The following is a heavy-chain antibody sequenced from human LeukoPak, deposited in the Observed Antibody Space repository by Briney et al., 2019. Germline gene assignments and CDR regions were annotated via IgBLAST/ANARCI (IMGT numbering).Heavy chain of an antibody. Sequence: SETLSLTCAVSGGSSRSGDYFWSWIRQPPGKGLEWIGHIHYSGNTYYNPSLKSRVSISVDTSKNQFSQKLSSVTAADTAVYYCARENNDYGGKKAFDYWGQGTLVTVSS. CDR2: IHYSGNT. J-gene: IGHJ4*02. CDR1: GGSSRSGDYF. V-gene: IGHV4-30-4*01. D-gene: IGHD4-23*01. CDR3: ARENNDYGGKKAFDY.